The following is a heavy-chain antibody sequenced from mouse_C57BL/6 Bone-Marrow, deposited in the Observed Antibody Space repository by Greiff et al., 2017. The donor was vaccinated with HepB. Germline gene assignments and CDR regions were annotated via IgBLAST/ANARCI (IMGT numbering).Heavy chain of an antibody. CDR1: GFTFSSYA. Sequence: EVKLVESGGGLVKPGGSLKLSCAASGFTFSSYAMSWVRQTPEKRLEWVATISDGGSYTYYPDNVKGRFTISRDNAKNNLYLQMRQLKSEDTAMYYCARDPYGHGAWFAYWGQGTLVTVSA. CDR3: ARDPYGHGAWFAY. CDR2: ISDGGSYT. D-gene: IGHD2-2*01. V-gene: IGHV5-4*01. J-gene: IGHJ3*01.